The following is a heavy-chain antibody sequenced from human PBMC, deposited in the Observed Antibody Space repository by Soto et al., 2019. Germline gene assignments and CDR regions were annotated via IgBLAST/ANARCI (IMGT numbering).Heavy chain of an antibody. V-gene: IGHV5-51*01. CDR1: GYSFTSYW. J-gene: IGHJ3*02. Sequence: TGESLKISCKGSGYSFTSYWIGWVRQMPGKGLEWMGIIYPGDSDTRYSPSFQGQVTISADKSISTAYLQWSSLKASDTAMYYCARVLMTDFWSGIVFYIWGQGTLGTVS. CDR3: ARVLMTDFWSGIVFYI. D-gene: IGHD3-3*01. CDR2: IYPGDSDT.